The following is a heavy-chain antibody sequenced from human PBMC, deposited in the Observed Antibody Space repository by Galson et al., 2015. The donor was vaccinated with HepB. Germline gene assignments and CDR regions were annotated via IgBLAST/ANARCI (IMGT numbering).Heavy chain of an antibody. CDR1: GGSFSGYY. CDR3: ARYGKITFGGVIVSSYYYYYGMDV. Sequence: ETLSLTCAVYGGSFSGYYWSWLRQPPGKGLEWIGEINHSGSTNYNPSLKSRVTISVDTSKSQFSLKLSSVTAADTAVYYCARYGKITFGGVIVSSYYYYYGMDVWGQGTTVTVSS. J-gene: IGHJ6*02. V-gene: IGHV4-34*01. CDR2: INHSGST. D-gene: IGHD3-16*02.